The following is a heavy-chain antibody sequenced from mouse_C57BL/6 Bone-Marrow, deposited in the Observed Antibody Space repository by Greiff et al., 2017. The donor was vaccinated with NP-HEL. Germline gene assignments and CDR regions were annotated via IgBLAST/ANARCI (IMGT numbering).Heavy chain of an antibody. CDR2: IYPGGGST. Sequence: QVQLQQSGAELVRPGTSVKMSCKASGYTFTNYWIGWAKQRPGHGLEWIGDIYPGGGSTTYNEKFKGKATLTADKASSTAYMQFSSLTSEDAASYYCVLQLRLHAKDYWGQGTSVTVSS. V-gene: IGHV1-63*01. D-gene: IGHD3-2*02. CDR1: GYTFTNYW. J-gene: IGHJ4*01. CDR3: VLQLRLHAKDY.